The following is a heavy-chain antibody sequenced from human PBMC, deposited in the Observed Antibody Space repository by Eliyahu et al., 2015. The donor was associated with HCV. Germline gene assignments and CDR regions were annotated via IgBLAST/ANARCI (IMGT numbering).Heavy chain of an antibody. CDR3: AKAGYCSSTSCRGENFDY. V-gene: IGHV3-30*02. Sequence: WALQVXGKGLEWVAFIRXDGSNKYYADSVKGRFTISRDNSKNTLYLQMNSLRAEDTAVYYCAKAGYCSSTSCRGENFDYWGQGTLVTVSS. J-gene: IGHJ4*02. D-gene: IGHD2-2*01. CDR2: IRXDGSNK.